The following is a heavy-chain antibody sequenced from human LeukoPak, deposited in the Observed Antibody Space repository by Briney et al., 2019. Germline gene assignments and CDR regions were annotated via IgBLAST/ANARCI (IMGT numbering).Heavy chain of an antibody. J-gene: IGHJ3*02. CDR2: IYYSGST. V-gene: IGHV4-59*01. CDR1: GGSISSYY. CDR3: ARRDTYYYDSSGYMGAFDI. Sequence: SETLSLTCTVSGGSISSYYWSWIRQPPGKGLEWIGYIYYSGSTNHNPSLKSRVTISVDTSKNQFSLKLSSVTAADTAVYYCARRDTYYYDSSGYMGAFDIWGQGTMVTVSS. D-gene: IGHD3-22*01.